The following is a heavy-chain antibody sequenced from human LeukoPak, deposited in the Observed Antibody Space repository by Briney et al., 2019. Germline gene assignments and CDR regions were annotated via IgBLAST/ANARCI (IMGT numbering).Heavy chain of an antibody. Sequence: SETLSLTCTVSGGSISSSSYYWGWIRQPPGKGLEWIGSIYYSVSTYYNPSLKSRVTISVDTSKNQFSLKLSSVTAADTAVYYCARVTHSSSWYGHFDYWGQGTLVTVSS. CDR2: IYYSVST. J-gene: IGHJ4*02. CDR3: ARVTHSSSWYGHFDY. CDR1: GGSISSSSYY. V-gene: IGHV4-39*07. D-gene: IGHD6-13*01.